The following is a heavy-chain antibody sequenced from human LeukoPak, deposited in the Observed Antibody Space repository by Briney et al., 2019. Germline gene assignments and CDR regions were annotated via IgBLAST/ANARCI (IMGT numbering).Heavy chain of an antibody. D-gene: IGHD3-10*01. CDR2: ISGSGGST. CDR3: AKNFGYYYGSGARP. Sequence: GGSLRLSCAASGFTFSSYAMSWVRQAPGKGLEWVSAISGSGGSTYYADSVKGRFTISRDNSKNTLYLQMNSLRAEDTAVYYCAKNFGYYYGSGARPWGQGTLVTVSS. V-gene: IGHV3-23*01. CDR1: GFTFSSYA. J-gene: IGHJ5*02.